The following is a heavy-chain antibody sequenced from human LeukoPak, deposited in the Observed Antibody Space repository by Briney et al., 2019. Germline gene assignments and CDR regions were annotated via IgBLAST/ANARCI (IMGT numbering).Heavy chain of an antibody. V-gene: IGHV4-4*02. J-gene: IGHJ4*02. CDR2: IYHSGST. CDR1: GGSISSSNW. CDR3: ASTDYSNYPWLDY. D-gene: IGHD4-11*01. Sequence: SETLSLTCAVSGGSISSSNWWSWVRQPPGKGLEWIGEIYHSGSTNYNPSLKSRVTISVDKSKNQFSLKLSSVTAADTAVYYCASTDYSNYPWLDYWGQGTLVTVSS.